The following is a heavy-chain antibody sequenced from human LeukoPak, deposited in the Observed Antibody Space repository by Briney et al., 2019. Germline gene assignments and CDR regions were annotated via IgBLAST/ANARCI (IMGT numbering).Heavy chain of an antibody. Sequence: ASVKVSCKVSGYTLTGLSMHWVRQAPGKGLEWMGGFDPEDGETIYAQKFQGRVTMTEDTSTDTAYMELSSLRSEDTAVYFCARGGGWDLPGGPAFDIWGQGTMVTVSS. CDR1: GYTLTGLS. D-gene: IGHD1-26*01. CDR2: FDPEDGET. J-gene: IGHJ3*02. CDR3: ARGGGWDLPGGPAFDI. V-gene: IGHV1-24*01.